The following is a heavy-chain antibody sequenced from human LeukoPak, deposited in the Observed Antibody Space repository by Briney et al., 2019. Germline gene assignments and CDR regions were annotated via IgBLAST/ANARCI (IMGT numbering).Heavy chain of an antibody. CDR2: IYYSGST. Sequence: PSETLSLTCTVSGGSISSSSYYWGWIRQPPGKGLEWIGSIYYSGSTYYNPSLKSRVTISVDTSKNQFSLKLSSGTAADTAVYYCARYSLGSSGYYYGGFDAFDIWGQGTMVTVSS. CDR1: GGSISSSSYY. D-gene: IGHD3-22*01. J-gene: IGHJ3*02. V-gene: IGHV4-39*01. CDR3: ARYSLGSSGYYYGGFDAFDI.